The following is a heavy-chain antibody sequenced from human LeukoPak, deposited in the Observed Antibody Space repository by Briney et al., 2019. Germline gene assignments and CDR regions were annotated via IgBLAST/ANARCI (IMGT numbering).Heavy chain of an antibody. Sequence: GGSLRLSCAASGFTFSNYWMHWVRQAPGKGLVWVSRINSDGINTSYADSVKGRFTISRDNAKNTLNLQMNSLRAEDTAVYYCARDDYGETFDYWGQGTLVTVSS. CDR1: GFTFSNYW. V-gene: IGHV3-74*01. J-gene: IGHJ4*02. CDR2: INSDGINT. CDR3: ARDDYGETFDY. D-gene: IGHD4-17*01.